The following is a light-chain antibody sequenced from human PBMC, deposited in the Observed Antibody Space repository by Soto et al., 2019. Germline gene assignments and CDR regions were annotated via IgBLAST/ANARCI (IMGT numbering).Light chain of an antibody. CDR1: QSISNW. J-gene: IGKJ1*01. V-gene: IGKV1-5*03. CDR2: KTS. CDR3: QQYHSFWT. Sequence: DIQMTQSPSTLSASVGDRVTITCRASQSISNWLAWYQQKPGTAPKLLIYKTSNLESGVPARFSGSGSGIEFPLTSSGLQPDAVATYYYQQYHSFWTFGQGTKVDVK.